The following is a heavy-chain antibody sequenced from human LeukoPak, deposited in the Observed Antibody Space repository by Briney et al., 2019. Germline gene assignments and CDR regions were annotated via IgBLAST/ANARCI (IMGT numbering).Heavy chain of an antibody. Sequence: GALKLSFSTSGFTFSSHAISWGRQAPGKGLEGGSAISGSGGSTYYADSVKGPFTISRDNSKITLYLQMNSLIAEATAVYYCANPGIGSDIGYWGQGTLVTVSS. CDR2: ISGSGGST. CDR1: GFTFSSHA. V-gene: IGHV3-23*01. CDR3: ANPGIGSDIGY. D-gene: IGHD2-21*02. J-gene: IGHJ4*02.